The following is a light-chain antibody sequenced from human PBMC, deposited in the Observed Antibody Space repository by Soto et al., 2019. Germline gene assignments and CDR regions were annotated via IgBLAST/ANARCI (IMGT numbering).Light chain of an antibody. CDR3: QQYGSSRCT. CDR2: GAS. Sequence: EIVLTQSPGTLSLSPGERATLSCRASQSVSSSYLAWYQQKPGQAPRLLIYGASSRATGIPDRFSGSGSGTDITLTISRVEPEDFAVYYCQQYGSSRCTFGQGTKVEIK. CDR1: QSVSSSY. V-gene: IGKV3-20*01. J-gene: IGKJ1*01.